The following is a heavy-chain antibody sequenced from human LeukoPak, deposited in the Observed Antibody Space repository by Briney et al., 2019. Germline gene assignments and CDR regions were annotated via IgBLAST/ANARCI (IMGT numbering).Heavy chain of an antibody. J-gene: IGHJ6*03. CDR1: GGSISSYY. V-gene: IGHV4-59*12. Sequence: SETLSLTCTVSGGSISSYYWSWIRQPPGKGLEWIGYIYYSGSTNYNPSLKSRVTMSVDTSKNQFSLKLSSVTAADTAVYYCARDYYGSGPKDYYMDVWGKGTTVTVSS. D-gene: IGHD3-10*01. CDR3: ARDYYGSGPKDYYMDV. CDR2: IYYSGST.